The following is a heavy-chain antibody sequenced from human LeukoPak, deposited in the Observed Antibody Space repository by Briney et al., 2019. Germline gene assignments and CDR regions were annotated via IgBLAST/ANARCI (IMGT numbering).Heavy chain of an antibody. CDR3: ARKVRRCYYYMDV. J-gene: IGHJ6*03. Sequence: ASVKVSCKASGYTFTSYDINWVRQATGQGREGVGWMNPNRGNTGYAQKFQGRVTMTRNTSISTAYMKLSSLRSEDTAVYYCARKVRRCYYYMDVWGKGTTVTISS. CDR1: GYTFTSYD. CDR2: MNPNRGNT. V-gene: IGHV1-8*01.